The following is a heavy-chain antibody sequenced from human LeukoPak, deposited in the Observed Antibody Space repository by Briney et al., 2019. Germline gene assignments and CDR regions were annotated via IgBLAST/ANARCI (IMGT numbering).Heavy chain of an antibody. Sequence: ASVKVSCKASGYTFTSYGISWVRQAPGQGLEWMGIINPTGGSTTYAQKFQGRVTMTRDTSTSTVYMELSSLRSDDTAVYYCARTAARRFDYWGQGTLVTVSS. D-gene: IGHD6-6*01. CDR1: GYTFTSYG. CDR3: ARTAARRFDY. CDR2: INPTGGST. V-gene: IGHV1-46*01. J-gene: IGHJ4*02.